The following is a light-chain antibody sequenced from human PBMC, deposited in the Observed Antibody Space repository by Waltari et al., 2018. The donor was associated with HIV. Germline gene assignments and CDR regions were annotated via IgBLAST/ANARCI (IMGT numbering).Light chain of an antibody. J-gene: IGLJ3*02. CDR3: GTWDRSLSAAV. V-gene: IGLV1-51*01. Sequence: QSVLTQPPSVSAAPGQKVTISCSGSTSNIGHDYLSWYQPVPGAAPRLLIYDNNKRPSGIPDRFSGSRSGTSATLGITGLQTGDEAHYYCGTWDRSLSAAVFGGGTKLTVL. CDR1: TSNIGHDY. CDR2: DNN.